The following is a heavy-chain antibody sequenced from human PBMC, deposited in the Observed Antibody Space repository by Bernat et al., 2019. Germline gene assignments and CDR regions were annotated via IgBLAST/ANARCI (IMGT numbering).Heavy chain of an antibody. CDR1: GYTLTELS. CDR2: FDPEDGET. Sequence: QVQLVQSGAEVKKPGASVKVSCKVSGYTLTELSMHWVRQAPGKGLEWMGGFDPEDGETIYTQKFQGRVTMTEETATDTAYMELGSLRSEDTAVYYCATVSRYYYGSGSYFFDYWGQGTLVTAPS. D-gene: IGHD3-10*01. J-gene: IGHJ4*02. V-gene: IGHV1-24*01. CDR3: ATVSRYYYGSGSYFFDY.